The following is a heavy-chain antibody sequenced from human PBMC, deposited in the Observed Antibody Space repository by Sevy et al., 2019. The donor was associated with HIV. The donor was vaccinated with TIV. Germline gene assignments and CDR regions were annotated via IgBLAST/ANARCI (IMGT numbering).Heavy chain of an antibody. CDR2: TSGGGDRT. Sequence: GGSLRLSCAASGFIFSNYAMSWVRQAPGKGLEWVSTTSGGGDRTFYADSVKGRFSVSRDKSKNTLYLQLNSLTAEDTAVHYCANPNYYDGTDSWGQGTLVTVSS. J-gene: IGHJ4*02. CDR3: ANPNYYDGTDS. CDR1: GFIFSNYA. D-gene: IGHD3-22*01. V-gene: IGHV3-23*01.